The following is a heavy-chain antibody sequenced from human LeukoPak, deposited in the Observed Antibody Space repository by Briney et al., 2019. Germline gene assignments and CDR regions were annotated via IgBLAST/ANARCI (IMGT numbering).Heavy chain of an antibody. D-gene: IGHD2-8*02. CDR3: ATYRQVLLPFES. J-gene: IGHJ4*02. CDR2: ISSSGSTI. CDR1: GFTFSSYE. V-gene: IGHV3-48*03. Sequence: SRGSLRLSCAASGFTFSSYEMNWVRQAPGKGLEWVSYISSSGSTIYYADSVKGRFTISRDNAKNSLYLQMNSLRAEDTAIYYCATYRQVLLPFESWGQGTLVTVSS.